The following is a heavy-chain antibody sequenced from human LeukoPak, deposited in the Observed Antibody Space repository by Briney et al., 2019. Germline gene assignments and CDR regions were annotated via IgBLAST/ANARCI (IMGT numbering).Heavy chain of an antibody. CDR3: AKVKRVYRLFMDV. V-gene: IGHV3-23*01. D-gene: IGHD6-6*01. J-gene: IGHJ6*03. Sequence: GGSLRLSCEASGVAFNTYAMSWVRQAPGKGLEWVSAISGSGDITYYADSVKGRFTISRDNSKNTLYLQMNSLRAEDNAVFYCAKVKRVYRLFMDVWGKGTTVTVSS. CDR1: GVAFNTYA. CDR2: ISGSGDIT.